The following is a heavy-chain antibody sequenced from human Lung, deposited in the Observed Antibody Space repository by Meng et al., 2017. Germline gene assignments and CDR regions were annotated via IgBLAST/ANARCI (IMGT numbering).Heavy chain of an antibody. J-gene: IGHJ4*02. CDR2: INHSGST. D-gene: IGHD4-11*01. Sequence: QLQRGREGLCTPSRTLSLTCVVSVGSFSDYYWSWIRQPPGKGLEWIGEINHSGSTNYNPSLESRATISVDTSQNNLSLKLSSVTAADSAVYYCARGPTTMAHDFDYWGQGTLVTVSS. CDR3: ARGPTTMAHDFDY. CDR1: VGSFSDYY. V-gene: IGHV4-34*01.